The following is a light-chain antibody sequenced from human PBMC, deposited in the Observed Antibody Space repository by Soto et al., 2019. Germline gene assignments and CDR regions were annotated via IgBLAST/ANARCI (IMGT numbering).Light chain of an antibody. CDR3: QQYNSYWT. J-gene: IGKJ1*01. CDR2: DAS. V-gene: IGKV1-5*01. Sequence: DIQMTQSPSTLSASVGDRVTITCRASQSISSWLAWYQQKPGKAPKLLIYDASRLESGVPSRFSASGSGTEITLTISSLQPDDFATYYCQQYNSYWTFGQGTKVDIK. CDR1: QSISSW.